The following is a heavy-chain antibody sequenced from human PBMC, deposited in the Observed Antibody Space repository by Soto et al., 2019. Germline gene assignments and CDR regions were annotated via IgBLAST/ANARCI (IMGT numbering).Heavy chain of an antibody. CDR3: AREFNYDYWNSHSSQGYFDN. CDR2: IFHSGST. J-gene: IGHJ4*02. Sequence: ETLFLTCTVSRGSVSGRAYYWSWIRQSPGKGLEWIGYIFHSGSTKYNPSLKRRATISVDTSTNQFSLKLTSVTAADTAVYYCAREFNYDYWNSHSSQGYFDNSGKPPQLTVSS. CDR1: RGSVSGRAYY. V-gene: IGHV4-61*08. D-gene: IGHD3-3*01.